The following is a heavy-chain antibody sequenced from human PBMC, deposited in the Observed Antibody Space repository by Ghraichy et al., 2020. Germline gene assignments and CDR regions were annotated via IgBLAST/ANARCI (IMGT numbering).Heavy chain of an antibody. J-gene: IGHJ5*02. V-gene: IGHV4-39*01. CDR3: ARHGYCSSTSCYKAGWFDP. CDR1: GGSISSSSYY. Sequence: SETLSLTCTVSGGSISSSSYYWGWIRQPPGKGLEWIGSIYYSGSTYYNPSLKSRVTISVDTSKNQFSLKLSSVTAADTAVYYCARHGYCSSTSCYKAGWFDPWGQGTLVTVSS. CDR2: IYYSGST. D-gene: IGHD2-2*02.